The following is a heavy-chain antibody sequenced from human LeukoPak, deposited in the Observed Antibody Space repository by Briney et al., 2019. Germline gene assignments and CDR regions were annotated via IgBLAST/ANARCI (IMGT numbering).Heavy chain of an antibody. CDR2: IKQDGSEK. Sequence: GGSLRLSCAASGFTFSRYWMSWVRQAPGKGLEWVANIKQDGSEKYYVDSVKGRFTISRDNAKNSLYLQVTGLRADDTAVYYCARDKGSDEGSKFDYWGQGTLVTVSS. J-gene: IGHJ4*02. V-gene: IGHV3-7*03. CDR3: ARDKGSDEGSKFDY. CDR1: GFTFSRYW.